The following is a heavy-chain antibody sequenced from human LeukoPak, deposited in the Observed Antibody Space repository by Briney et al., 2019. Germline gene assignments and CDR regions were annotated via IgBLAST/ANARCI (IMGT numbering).Heavy chain of an antibody. J-gene: IGHJ4*02. CDR2: ISGGGGGT. CDR1: GFTFRNYA. D-gene: IGHD6-13*01. CDR3: AKISTPIPAAGAMDN. V-gene: IGHV3-23*01. Sequence: GGSLRLSCAASGFTFRNYAMTWVRQAPGQGLEWVSSISGGGGGTYYANSVKGRFTISRDNSKSTLYLQMNGLRAEDTAVYYCAKISTPIPAAGAMDNWGQGTLVTVSS.